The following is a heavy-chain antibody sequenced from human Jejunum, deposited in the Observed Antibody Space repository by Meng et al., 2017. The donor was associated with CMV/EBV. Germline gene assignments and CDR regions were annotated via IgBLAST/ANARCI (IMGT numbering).Heavy chain of an antibody. CDR3: ARGPSD. V-gene: IGHV3-74*01. CDR1: GFIFSGYW. CDR2: IKFDGTTT. Sequence: EVPVGESGGALVPPGGSLRLSCAASGFIFSGYWMHWVRQVPGKGLVWVSYIKFDGTTTYYADSVKGRFTISRDNAKNTLYLQMNDLRVEDTGLYYCARGPSDLGQGTLVTVSS. D-gene: IGHD6-19*01. J-gene: IGHJ4*02.